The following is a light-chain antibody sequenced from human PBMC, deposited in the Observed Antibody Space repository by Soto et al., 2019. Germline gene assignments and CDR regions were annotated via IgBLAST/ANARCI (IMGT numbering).Light chain of an antibody. CDR2: GNS. CDR3: QSYDSSLSGSV. V-gene: IGLV1-40*01. J-gene: IGLJ2*01. CDR1: SSNIGAGYD. Sequence: QSVLTQPPSVSGAPGQRVTISCTGSSSNIGAGYDVQWYRQLPGTAPKLLIYGNSNRLSGVPDRFSGSKSGTSASLAITGLQAEDEADYYCQSYDSSLSGSVFGGGTKVTVL.